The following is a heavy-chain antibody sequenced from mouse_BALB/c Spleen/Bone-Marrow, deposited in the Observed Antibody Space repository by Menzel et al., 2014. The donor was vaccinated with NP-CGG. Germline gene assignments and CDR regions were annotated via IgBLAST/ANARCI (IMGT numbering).Heavy chain of an antibody. Sequence: QVQLQQSGAELVRPGASVKVSCKASGYTFTSYWINWVKQRPGQGLEWIGNIYPSDSYTSYNQNFKDKATLTVDKSSSTAYMQLSSPTPEDSAVYYCTRQYGNYYAMDYWGQGTSVTVSS. D-gene: IGHD2-10*02. J-gene: IGHJ4*01. CDR2: IYPSDSYT. CDR1: GYTFTSYW. V-gene: IGHV1-69*02. CDR3: TRQYGNYYAMDY.